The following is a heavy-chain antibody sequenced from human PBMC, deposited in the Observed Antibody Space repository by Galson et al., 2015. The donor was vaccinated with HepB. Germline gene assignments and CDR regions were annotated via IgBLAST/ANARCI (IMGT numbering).Heavy chain of an antibody. CDR1: GFTFSSYA. D-gene: IGHD3-22*01. J-gene: IGHJ6*02. CDR2: ISYDGSNK. V-gene: IGHV3-30-3*01. Sequence: SLRLSCAASGFTFSSYAMHWVRQAPGKGLERVAVISYDGSNKYYADSVKGRFTISRDNSKNTLYLQMNSLRAEDTAVYYCARDQYYYDSSGYYPLYCGMDVWGQGTTVTVSS. CDR3: ARDQYYYDSSGYYPLYCGMDV.